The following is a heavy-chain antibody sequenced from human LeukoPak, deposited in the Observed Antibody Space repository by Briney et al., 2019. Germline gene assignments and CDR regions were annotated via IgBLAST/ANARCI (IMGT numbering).Heavy chain of an antibody. CDR2: IKQDGSEK. V-gene: IGHV3-7*01. CDR1: GFTFSSYW. D-gene: IGHD6-6*01. Sequence: TGGSLRLSCAASGFTFSSYWMSWVRQAPGKGLEWVANIKQDGSEKYYVDSVKGRFTISRDNAKNSLYLQMNSLRAEDTAVYYCARLIRRVYLGANYMDVWGKGTTVTVSS. J-gene: IGHJ6*03. CDR3: ARLIRRVYLGANYMDV.